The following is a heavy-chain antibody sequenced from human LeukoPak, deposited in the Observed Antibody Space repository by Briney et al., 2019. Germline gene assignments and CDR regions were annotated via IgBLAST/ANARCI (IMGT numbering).Heavy chain of an antibody. J-gene: IGHJ4*02. CDR3: EGDSDYGVYSSFNY. CDR1: GFTFSSYW. Sequence: GGSLRLSCVASGFTFSSYWMHWVRQAPEKGLVWVSRIKSDGSSTSYADSVKGRFTISRDNVKNTLYLQMNSLRGEDTAVYYWEGDSDYGVYSSFNYGGQGPLATASS. CDR2: IKSDGSST. V-gene: IGHV3-74*01. D-gene: IGHD4-17*01.